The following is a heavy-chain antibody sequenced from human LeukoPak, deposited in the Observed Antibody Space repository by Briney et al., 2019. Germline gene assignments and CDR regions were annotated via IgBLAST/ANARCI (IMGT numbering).Heavy chain of an antibody. CDR1: GFAFSDAW. J-gene: IGHJ4*02. D-gene: IGHD1-26*01. CDR2: IKSKTDGGTT. Sequence: GGSLRLSCAASGFAFSDAWMSWVRQAPGRGLEWVGRIKSKTDGGTTDYAAPVKGRFTISRDDSKTTLYLQINSLRTDDTAVYYCTADMPTSSRASDYWGQGTLVTVSS. V-gene: IGHV3-15*01. CDR3: TADMPTSSRASDY.